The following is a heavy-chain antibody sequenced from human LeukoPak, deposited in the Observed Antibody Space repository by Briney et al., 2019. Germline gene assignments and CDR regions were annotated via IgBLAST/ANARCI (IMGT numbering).Heavy chain of an antibody. CDR3: ARDNCSGGSCYRYSGYYFDY. J-gene: IGHJ4*02. CDR1: GYTFTSYG. Sequence: SVKVSCKASGYTFTSYGISWVRQAPGQGLEWMGGIIPIFGTANYAQKFQGRVTITADESTSTAYMELSSLRSEDTAVYYCARDNCSGGSCYRYSGYYFDYWGQGTLVTVSS. D-gene: IGHD2-15*01. V-gene: IGHV1-69*13. CDR2: IIPIFGTA.